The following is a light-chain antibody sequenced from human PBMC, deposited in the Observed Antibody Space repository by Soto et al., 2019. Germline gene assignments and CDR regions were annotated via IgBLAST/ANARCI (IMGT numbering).Light chain of an antibody. J-gene: IGKJ1*01. V-gene: IGKV3-20*01. Sequence: DTVLTQSPGTLSLTSGERATLSCRASQSISGTYLARYQQKPGQSPRLLIYSASTRAPGIPDRFSSSGSGTDFTLTISRLEPEDFAVYYCQHYGSSPSTFGRGTKVDIK. CDR1: QSISGTY. CDR2: SAS. CDR3: QHYGSSPST.